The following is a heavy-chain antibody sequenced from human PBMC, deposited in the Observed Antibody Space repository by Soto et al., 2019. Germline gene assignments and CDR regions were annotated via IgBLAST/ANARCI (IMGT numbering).Heavy chain of an antibody. CDR1: GSPFSSYG. CDR3: AKTDDYATYYFDY. D-gene: IGHD4-17*01. CDR2: ISYDGSNK. J-gene: IGHJ4*02. V-gene: IGHV3-30*18. Sequence: GGSLRLSCASSGSPFSSYGMHWVRQAPGKGLEWVAVISYDGSNKYYADSVKGRFTISRDNSKNTLYLQMNSLRAEDTAVYYCAKTDDYATYYFDYWGQGTPVTVSS.